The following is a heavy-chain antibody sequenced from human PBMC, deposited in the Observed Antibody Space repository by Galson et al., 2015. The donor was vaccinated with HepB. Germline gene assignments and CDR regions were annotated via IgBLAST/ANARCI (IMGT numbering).Heavy chain of an antibody. CDR2: INSDGRNT. D-gene: IGHD6-19*01. V-gene: IGHV3-74*01. J-gene: IGHJ5*02. CDR1: GLTLSSYW. CDR3: ARTRLSSGRAQLAP. Sequence: SLRLSCAASGLTLSSYWMHWVRQAPGKGLVWVSRINSDGRNTAYADSVKGRFTISRDSAKNTMYLQMNSLRAEDTAVYHCARTRLSSGRAQLAPWGQGTLVTVSS.